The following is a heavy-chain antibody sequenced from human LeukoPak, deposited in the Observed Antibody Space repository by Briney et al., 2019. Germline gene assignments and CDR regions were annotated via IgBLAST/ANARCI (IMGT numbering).Heavy chain of an antibody. D-gene: IGHD6-13*01. CDR2: INPNSGGT. J-gene: IGHJ4*02. V-gene: IGHV1-2*02. Sequence: ASVKVSCKASGYTFTGYYMHWVRQAPGQGLEWMGWINPNSGGTNYAQKFQGRVTMTRDTSISTAHMELSRLRSDDTAVYYCARDPRYSSSWYLDYWGQGTLVTVSS. CDR1: GYTFTGYY. CDR3: ARDPRYSSSWYLDY.